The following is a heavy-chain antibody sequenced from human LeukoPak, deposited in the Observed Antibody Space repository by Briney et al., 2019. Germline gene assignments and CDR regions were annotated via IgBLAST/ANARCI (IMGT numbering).Heavy chain of an antibody. V-gene: IGHV3-30*02. CDR3: AKDIGSYYDY. CDR1: GFTFSSYG. Sequence: GGSLRLSCAASGFTFSSYGMHWVRQAPGKGLEWVTFIRFDGSYEDYADSVKGRFTISRDNSKNTLYLQMNSLRAEDTAVYYCAKDIGSYYDYWGQGILVTVSS. CDR2: IRFDGSYE. D-gene: IGHD3-10*01. J-gene: IGHJ4*02.